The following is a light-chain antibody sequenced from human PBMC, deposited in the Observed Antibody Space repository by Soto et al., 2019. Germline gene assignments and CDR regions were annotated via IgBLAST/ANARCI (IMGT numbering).Light chain of an antibody. Sequence: QSVLTQPASVSGSPRQSITISCTGTSSDVGDGDFVSWYQQRPGNAPKLMIYKVSNRPSGVSNRFSGSKSGNTASLTISGLQAEDEADYYCCYYPRSYTWVFGGGTQLTVL. J-gene: IGLJ3*02. CDR1: SSDVGDGDF. V-gene: IGLV2-14*01. CDR3: CYYPRSYTWV. CDR2: KVS.